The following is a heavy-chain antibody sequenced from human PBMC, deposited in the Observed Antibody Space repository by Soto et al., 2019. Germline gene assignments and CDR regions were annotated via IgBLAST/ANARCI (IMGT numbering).Heavy chain of an antibody. J-gene: IGHJ5*02. V-gene: IGHV4-30-2*01. CDR1: GGAITSGGYC. CDR2: IYHSGST. CDR3: ARLGYYDSSGYSLDP. Sequence: PSETLSLTCAVSGGAITSGGYCWTWIRQPPGKGLEWIAYIYHSGSTYYNPSLKRRVSVSVDTSKNQFSLKLSSVTAADTAVYYCARLGYYDSSGYSLDPWGQGTLVTVSS. D-gene: IGHD3-22*01.